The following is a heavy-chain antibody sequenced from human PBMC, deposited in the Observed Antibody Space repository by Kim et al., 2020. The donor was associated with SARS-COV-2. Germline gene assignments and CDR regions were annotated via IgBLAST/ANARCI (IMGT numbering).Heavy chain of an antibody. V-gene: IGHV5-51*01. D-gene: IGHD4-17*01. J-gene: IGHJ4*02. Sequence: KYNPSFQGQDTVSADKSISAAYRQWSSLKASDTAMYYCARRGGDYEYFDYWGQGTLVTVSS. CDR3: ARRGGDYEYFDY.